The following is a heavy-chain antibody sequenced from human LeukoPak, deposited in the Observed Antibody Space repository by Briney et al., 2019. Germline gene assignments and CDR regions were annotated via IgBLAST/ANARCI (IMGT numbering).Heavy chain of an antibody. V-gene: IGHV4-39*07. CDR3: ARDPSRACSGSCCYSY. CDR1: GGSISTSSSY. D-gene: IGHD2-15*01. CDR2: VFYSGNT. Sequence: TPSETLSLTCTVSGGSISTSSSYWSWIRQPPGKGLGWIGSVFYSGNTCYTPSLKGRVTMSVDTSQNQFSLKMTSVTAADTAVYFCARDPSRACSGSCCYSYWGQGTRVIVSS. J-gene: IGHJ4*02.